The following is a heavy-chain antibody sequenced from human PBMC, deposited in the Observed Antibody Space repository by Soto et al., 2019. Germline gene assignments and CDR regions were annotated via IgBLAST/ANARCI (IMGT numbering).Heavy chain of an antibody. CDR1: GGTFSSYA. V-gene: IGHV1-3*04. CDR3: ARNVDWFDP. J-gene: IGHJ5*02. CDR2: INTGNGNT. Sequence: GASVKVSCKASGGTFSSYAISWVRQAPGQGLEWMGWINTGNGNTHYSQKFQGRVTFTRDASATTAYMELSSLTSEDTAVYFCARNVDWFDPWGQGTLVTVSS.